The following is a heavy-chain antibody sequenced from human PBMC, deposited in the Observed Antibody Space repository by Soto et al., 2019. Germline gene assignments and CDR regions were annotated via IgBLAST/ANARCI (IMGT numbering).Heavy chain of an antibody. CDR2: IWYDGSNK. CDR3: ARNGRGKGWNDIYY. J-gene: IGHJ4*02. Sequence: PGGSLRLSCAASGFTFSSYGMHWVRQAPGKGLGWVAVIWYDGSNKYYADSVKGRFTISRDNSKNTLYLQMNSLRAEDTAVYYCARNGRGKGWNDIYYWGQGTLVTVSS. CDR1: GFTFSSYG. V-gene: IGHV3-33*01. D-gene: IGHD1-1*01.